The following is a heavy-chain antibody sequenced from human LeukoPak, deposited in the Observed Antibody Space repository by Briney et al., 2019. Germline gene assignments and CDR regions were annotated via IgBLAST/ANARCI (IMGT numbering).Heavy chain of an antibody. CDR3: ARDRRYFDGLDYNWFAP. J-gene: IGHJ5*02. Sequence: SWALSLTCAVSGGSIISSNWWSWVRQPPGKGLEWIGEIYHSGSTNYNPSLKSRVTISVDKSKNQFSLKLSSVTAADTAVYYCARDRRYFDGLDYNWFAPWGQGPLVTVSS. CDR2: IYHSGST. D-gene: IGHD3-9*01. V-gene: IGHV4-4*02. CDR1: GGSIISSNW.